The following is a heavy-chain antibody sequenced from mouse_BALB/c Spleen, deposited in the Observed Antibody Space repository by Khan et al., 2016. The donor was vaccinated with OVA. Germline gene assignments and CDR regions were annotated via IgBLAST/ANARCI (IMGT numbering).Heavy chain of an antibody. D-gene: IGHD1-1*01. CDR2: IGYSGIT. CDR1: GYSITSDYA. J-gene: IGHJ2*01. Sequence: QLQESGPGLLKPSQSLSLTCTVTGYSITSDYAWNWLRQFPGNKLEWMAYIGYSGITNYNPSLKSRISITLDTSKNQLFLQLTSVTTEDTATXSCASGRLLIRYPDYFDYWGQGTTVTVSS. CDR3: ASGRLLIRYPDYFDY. V-gene: IGHV3-2*02.